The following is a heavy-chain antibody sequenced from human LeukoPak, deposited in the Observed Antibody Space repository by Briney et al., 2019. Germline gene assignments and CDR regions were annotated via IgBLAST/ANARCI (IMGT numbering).Heavy chain of an antibody. CDR3: AGPGAGDLDY. CDR1: GGPFGVYY. J-gene: IGHJ4*02. CDR2: INHSGST. Sequence: SETLSLTCAVYGGPFGVYYWSWVRQPPGKGLEWIGGINHSGSTSYNPSLKSRVTISVDTSKNHFSLKLSSVTAADTAVYYCAGPGAGDLDYWGQGTLVTVSS. D-gene: IGHD3-10*01. V-gene: IGHV4-34*01.